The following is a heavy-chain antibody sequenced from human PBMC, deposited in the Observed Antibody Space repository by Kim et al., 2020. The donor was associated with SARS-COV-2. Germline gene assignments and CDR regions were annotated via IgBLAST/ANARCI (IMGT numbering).Heavy chain of an antibody. V-gene: IGHV3-74*01. CDR1: GFTFSSYW. CDR2: INSDGSST. J-gene: IGHJ4*02. CDR3: ARTWTQLWLLDY. D-gene: IGHD5-18*01. Sequence: GGSLRLSCAASGFTFSSYWMHWVRQAPGKGLVWVSRINSDGSSTSYADSVKGRFTISRDNAKNTLYVQMNSLRAEDTAVYYCARTWTQLWLLDYWGQGTLVTVSS.